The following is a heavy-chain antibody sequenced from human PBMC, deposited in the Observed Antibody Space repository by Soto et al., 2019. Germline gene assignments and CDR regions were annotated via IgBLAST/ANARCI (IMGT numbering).Heavy chain of an antibody. CDR3: AREFSDYAGY. CDR1: GYPFTTYD. J-gene: IGHJ4*02. CDR2: MNPNNGDT. D-gene: IGHD4-17*01. V-gene: IGHV1-8*01. Sequence: VKVSCKASGYPFTTYDINWLRQAAGQGLEWMGWMNPNNGDTAYAQKFQGRVTMTRDTSISTAYMELTSLRSEDTAVYYCAREFSDYAGYWGQGTLVTVSS.